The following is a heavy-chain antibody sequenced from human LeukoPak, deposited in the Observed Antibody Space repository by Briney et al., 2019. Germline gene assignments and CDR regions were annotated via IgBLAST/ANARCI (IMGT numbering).Heavy chain of an antibody. CDR3: ARVEVGYFNLNYYMDV. V-gene: IGHV1-18*01. CDR2: ISAYNGNT. D-gene: IGHD3-9*01. CDR1: GYTFTSYG. J-gene: IGHJ6*03. Sequence: GASVKVSCKASGYTFTSYGISWVRQAPGQGLEWMGWISAYNGNTNYAQKLQGRVTMTTDTSTSTAYMELRSLRSDDTAVYYCARVEVGYFNLNYYMDVWGKGTTVTVSS.